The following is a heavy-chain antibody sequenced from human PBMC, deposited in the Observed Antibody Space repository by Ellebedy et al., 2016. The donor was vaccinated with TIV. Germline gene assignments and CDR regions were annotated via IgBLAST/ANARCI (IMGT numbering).Heavy chain of an antibody. Sequence: GGSLRLXXAASGFTFSSYAMGCVRQAPGKGLARVSSVSASGGTRYYADSVKGRFTISRDTSKNTVFLQMDSLRPEDTATYYCVKDSSRLNALQHWGLGTLVTVSS. D-gene: IGHD2-2*01. CDR1: GFTFSSYA. J-gene: IGHJ1*01. V-gene: IGHV3-23*01. CDR2: VSASGGTR. CDR3: VKDSSRLNALQH.